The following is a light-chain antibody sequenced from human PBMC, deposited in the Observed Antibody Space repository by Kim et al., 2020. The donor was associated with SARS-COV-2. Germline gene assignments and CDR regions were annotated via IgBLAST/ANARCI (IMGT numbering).Light chain of an antibody. J-gene: IGLJ2*01. CDR1: NSNIVTCYD. Sequence: FCAGINSNIVTCYDVNWYKNLPGAAPPLLIYGNNIRPSGVPDRFSGSKSGTSASLAITGLQVDDEADYYCQSYDNSLRGVVFGGGTQLTVL. V-gene: IGLV1-40*01. CDR2: GNN. CDR3: QSYDNSLRGVV.